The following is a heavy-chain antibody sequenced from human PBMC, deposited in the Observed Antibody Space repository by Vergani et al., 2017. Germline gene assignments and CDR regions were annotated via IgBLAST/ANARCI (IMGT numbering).Heavy chain of an antibody. CDR2: IYSGGST. V-gene: IGHV3-53*01. J-gene: IGHJ1*01. D-gene: IGHD6-19*01. CDR3: ASSSGWYGSGFQH. Sequence: EVQLVESGGGLIQPGGSLRLSCAASGFTVSSNYMSWVRQAPGKGLEWVSVIYSGGSTYYADSVKGRLTISRDNSKNTLYLQMNSLRAEDTAVYYWASSSGWYGSGFQHWGQGTLVTVSS. CDR1: GFTVSSNY.